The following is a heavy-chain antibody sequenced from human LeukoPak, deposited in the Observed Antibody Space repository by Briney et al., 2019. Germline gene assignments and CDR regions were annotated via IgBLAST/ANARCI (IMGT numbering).Heavy chain of an antibody. J-gene: IGHJ5*02. CDR1: GFTFSSYS. Sequence: GGSLRLSCAASGFTFSSYSMNWVRQVPGKGLEWVSINRDGNTYYADSVKGRFTISRDNSKNTLYLQMNSLRAEDTAVYYCARVPDGYNLGTYFDPWGQGTLVTVSS. V-gene: IGHV3-53*01. CDR2: NRDGNT. CDR3: ARVPDGYNLGTYFDP. D-gene: IGHD5-24*01.